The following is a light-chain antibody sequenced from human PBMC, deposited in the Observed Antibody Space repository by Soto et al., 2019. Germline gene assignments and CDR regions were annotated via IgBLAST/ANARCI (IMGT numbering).Light chain of an antibody. CDR1: QGISNQ. CDR3: QQRVSTPFP. Sequence: DIPMTQSPSSLSAFVGDRVTLTCRASQGISNQLNWYQLRPGKAPTLLIYAASSLQTGVSSRFSGSGSGRDFTLTISSLEPEDFAIYYWQQRVSTPFPFGRGTRLEIK. CDR2: AAS. V-gene: IGKV1-39*01. J-gene: IGKJ5*01.